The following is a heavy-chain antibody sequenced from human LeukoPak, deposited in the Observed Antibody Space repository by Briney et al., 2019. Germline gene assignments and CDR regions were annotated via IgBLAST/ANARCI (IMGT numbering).Heavy chain of an antibody. CDR1: GFTFSSYE. CDR2: ISSSGSTI. V-gene: IGHV3-48*03. CDR3: AELGITIIGGV. D-gene: IGHD3-10*02. J-gene: IGHJ6*04. Sequence: GGSLRLSCAASGFTFSSYEMNWVRQAPGKGLEWVSYISSSGSTIYYADSVKGRFTISRDNAKNSLYLQMNSLRAEDTAVYYCAELGITIIGGVWGKGTTVTISS.